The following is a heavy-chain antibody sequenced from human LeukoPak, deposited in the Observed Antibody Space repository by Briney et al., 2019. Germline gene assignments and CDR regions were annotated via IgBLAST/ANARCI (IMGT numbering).Heavy chain of an antibody. CDR1: GFTFSDHY. D-gene: IGHD2-15*01. CDR2: ISVSGNT. V-gene: IGHV3-23*01. J-gene: IGHJ4*02. CDR3: AKAPVTTCSGAYCYPFDY. Sequence: GGSLRLSCAASGFTFSDHYMNWIRQGPGKGLEWVSAISVSGNTYHADSVKGRFTISRDSSKHTLYLQMNSLRAEDAAVYYCAKAPVTTCSGAYCYPFDYWGQGTLVTVSS.